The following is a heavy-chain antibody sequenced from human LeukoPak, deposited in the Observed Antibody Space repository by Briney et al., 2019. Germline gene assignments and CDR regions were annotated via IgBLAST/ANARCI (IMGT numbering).Heavy chain of an antibody. CDR3: ARDTGYCSGGSCYQNYFDF. J-gene: IGHJ4*02. D-gene: IGHD2-15*01. V-gene: IGHV4-61*01. CDR2: IYYTGST. CDR1: GGSVSSGSFY. Sequence: SQTLSLTCTVSGGSVSSGSFYWSWIRQTPGKGLEWIGYIYYTGSTNYNPSLKSRVTISVDTSKNQFSLKLSSVTAADTAVYYCARDTGYCSGGSCYQNYFDFGGRGPRATVPP.